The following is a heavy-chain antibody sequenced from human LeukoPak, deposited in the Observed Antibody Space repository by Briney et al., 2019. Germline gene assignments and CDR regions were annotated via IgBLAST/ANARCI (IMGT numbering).Heavy chain of an antibody. Sequence: GGSLRLSCAASGFIFSTYGIHWVRQAPGKGLEWVAVISNDGSNKYYADSVKGRFTISRDNSKNTLYLQMNSLRAEDTAVYYCLRDLNWSLDQWGQGTLVTVSS. CDR1: GFIFSTYG. V-gene: IGHV3-30*03. CDR3: LRDLNWSLDQ. D-gene: IGHD1-20*01. CDR2: ISNDGSNK. J-gene: IGHJ4*02.